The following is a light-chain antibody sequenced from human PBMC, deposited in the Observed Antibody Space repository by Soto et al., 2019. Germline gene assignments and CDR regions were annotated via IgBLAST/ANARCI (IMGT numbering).Light chain of an antibody. V-gene: IGLV2-8*01. CDR1: SSDVGGYNY. J-gene: IGLJ3*02. CDR3: CSFAGSSTS. Sequence: QSVLTQPPSASGSPGQSVTISCTGTSSDVGGYNYVSWYQQHPGKAPKLMIYEVSKRPSGVPDRFSGSKSGNTASLTISGLQAEDEADYYCCSFAGSSTSFGGGTKVTVL. CDR2: EVS.